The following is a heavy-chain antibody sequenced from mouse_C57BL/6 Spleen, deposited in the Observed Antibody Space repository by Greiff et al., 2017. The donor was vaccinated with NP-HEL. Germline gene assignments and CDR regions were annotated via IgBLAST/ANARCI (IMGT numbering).Heavy chain of an antibody. V-gene: IGHV1-69*01. CDR2: IDPSDSYT. CDR1: GYTFTSYW. J-gene: IGHJ4*01. Sequence: QVQLQQSGAELVMPGASVKLSCKASGYTFTSYWMHWVKQRPGQGLEWIGEIDPSDSYTNYNQKFKGKSTLTVDKSSSTAYMQLSSLTSEDSAVYYCARSSITTVVAQGAMDYWGQGTSVTVSS. CDR3: ARSSITTVVAQGAMDY. D-gene: IGHD1-1*01.